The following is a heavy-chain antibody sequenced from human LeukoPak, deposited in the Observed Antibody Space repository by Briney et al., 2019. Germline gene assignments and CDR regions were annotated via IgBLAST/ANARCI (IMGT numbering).Heavy chain of an antibody. CDR3: ARGRDIVVVPAAIPPYYYYMDV. J-gene: IGHJ6*03. Sequence: SETLSLTCTVSGGSISSYYWSWIRQPPGEGLEGIGYIYYSGSTNYNPSLRSRVTISVDTSKNQFSLKLSSVTAADTAVYYCARGRDIVVVPAAIPPYYYYMDVWGKGTTVTVSS. V-gene: IGHV4-59*01. D-gene: IGHD2-2*02. CDR2: IYYSGST. CDR1: GGSISSYY.